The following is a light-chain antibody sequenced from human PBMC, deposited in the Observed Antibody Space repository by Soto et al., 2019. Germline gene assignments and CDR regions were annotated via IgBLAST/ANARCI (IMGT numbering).Light chain of an antibody. CDR3: QQYGSSPIT. CDR2: GAS. Sequence: EIVMTQSPATLSVSPGESATLSCRASQSVGTNVAWYQQKPGQAPRLLIYGASTRATDISDRFSGSGSGTDYTLTISRLEPEDFAVYYCQQYGSSPITFGQGTRLE. V-gene: IGKV3-20*01. CDR1: QSVGTN. J-gene: IGKJ5*01.